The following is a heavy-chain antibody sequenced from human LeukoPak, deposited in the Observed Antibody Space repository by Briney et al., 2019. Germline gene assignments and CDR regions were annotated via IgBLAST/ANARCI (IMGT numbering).Heavy chain of an antibody. J-gene: IGHJ3*02. CDR2: ISWNSGSI. CDR3: ANLIAAAGQDAFDI. V-gene: IGHV3-9*01. Sequence: GGSLRLSCAASGFTFDDYAMHWVRQAPGKGLEWVSGISWNSGSIGYADSVKGRFTISRDNAKNSLYLQMNSLRAEDTALYYCANLIAAAGQDAFDIWGQGTMVTVSS. CDR1: GFTFDDYA. D-gene: IGHD6-13*01.